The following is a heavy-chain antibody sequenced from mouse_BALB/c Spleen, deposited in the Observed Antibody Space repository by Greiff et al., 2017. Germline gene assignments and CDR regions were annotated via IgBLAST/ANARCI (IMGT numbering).Heavy chain of an antibody. V-gene: IGHV5-9-4*01. D-gene: IGHD2-10*01. CDR1: GFTFSSYA. J-gene: IGHJ4*01. CDR3: ARAYYLYAMDY. Sequence: EVKVVESGGGLVKPGGSLKLSCAASGFTFSSYAMSWVRQSPEKRLEWVAEISSGGSYTYYPDTVTGRFTISRDNAKNTLYLEMSSLRSEDTAMYYCARAYYLYAMDYWGQGTSVTVSS. CDR2: ISSGGSYT.